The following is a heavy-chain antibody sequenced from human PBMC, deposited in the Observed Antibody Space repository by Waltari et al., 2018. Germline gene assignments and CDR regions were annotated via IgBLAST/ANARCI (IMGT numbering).Heavy chain of an antibody. CDR1: GGPFSSYA. CDR2: IIPIFGTA. J-gene: IGHJ4*02. CDR3: ARDLGQGWGQTFGY. V-gene: IGHV1-69*12. Sequence: QVQLVQSGAEVKKPGSSVKVSCKASGGPFSSYAISWVRQAPGQGLEWMGGIIPIFGTANYAQKFQGRVTITADESTSTAYMELSSLRSEDTAVYYCARDLGQGWGQTFGYWGQGTLVTVSS. D-gene: IGHD6-19*01.